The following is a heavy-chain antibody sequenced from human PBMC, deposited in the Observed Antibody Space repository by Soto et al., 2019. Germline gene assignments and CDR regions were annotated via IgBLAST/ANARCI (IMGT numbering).Heavy chain of an antibody. J-gene: IGHJ5*02. CDR1: GYTFSDYK. CDR2: INPKSDVT. V-gene: IGHV1-2*02. D-gene: IGHD2-2*01. CDR3: ARGAMLSAAISTSFDP. Sequence: GASVKVSCKASGYTFSDYKIHWLRQAPGQGLEWMGWINPKSDVTNYAHKFKDRVTMTRDTSTSTVYMDLSRLTFDDTAVYYCARGAMLSAAISTSFDPWRQGTQVTVSS.